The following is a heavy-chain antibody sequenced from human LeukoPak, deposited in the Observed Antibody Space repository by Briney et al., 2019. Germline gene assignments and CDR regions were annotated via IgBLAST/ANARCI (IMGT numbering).Heavy chain of an antibody. CDR2: ISGSGGSA. CDR3: AKDLWGFVEVAAILDY. J-gene: IGHJ4*02. D-gene: IGHD2-15*01. V-gene: IGHV3-23*01. Sequence: GGSLTLSCAASGFTFSSYAMSWLRQAPGKGLEGVSDISGSGGSADYADSVKGRFTISRDSSKKTLYLLRNSLRAEDTALYYCAKDLWGFVEVAAILDYWGQGTLVTVSS. CDR1: GFTFSSYA.